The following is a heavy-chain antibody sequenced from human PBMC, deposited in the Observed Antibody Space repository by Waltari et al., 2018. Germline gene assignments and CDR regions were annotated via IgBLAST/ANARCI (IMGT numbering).Heavy chain of an antibody. Sequence: QVQLVQSGAEMKKPGASVTLSCKASGYTVFAYPIHWVRQAPGQRLELMGWITGNENSKYAQRFQGRVTITRDRSASTTYMDLSTLRSEDTAVYYCASGRERSYGSANYYQLDYWGQGTLVTVSS. CDR1: GYTVFAYP. CDR3: ASGRERSYGSANYYQLDY. J-gene: IGHJ4*02. CDR2: ITGNENS. D-gene: IGHD3-10*01. V-gene: IGHV1-3*01.